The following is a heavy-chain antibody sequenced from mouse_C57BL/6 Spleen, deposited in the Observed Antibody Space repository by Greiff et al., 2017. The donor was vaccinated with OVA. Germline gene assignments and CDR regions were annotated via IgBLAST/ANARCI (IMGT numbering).Heavy chain of an antibody. CDR2: INPSNGGT. CDR1: GYTFTSYW. CDR3: ARSSRYYAMDY. J-gene: IGHJ4*01. D-gene: IGHD1-1*01. V-gene: IGHV1-53*01. Sequence: QVQLQQPGPELVKPGASVKLSCKASGYTFTSYWMHWVKQRPGQGLEWIGNINPSNGGTNYNEKFKSKATLTVDKSYSTAYMQLSSLTSEDSAVYNGARSSRYYAMDYWGQGTSVTVSS.